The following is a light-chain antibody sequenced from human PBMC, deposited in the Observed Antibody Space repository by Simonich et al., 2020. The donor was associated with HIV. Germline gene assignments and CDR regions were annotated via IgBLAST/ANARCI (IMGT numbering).Light chain of an antibody. CDR1: SGDVGSYNL. Sequence: QSALTQPASVSGSPGQSITISCTGTSGDVGSYNLVSWYQQHPGKSPKLIIYEGRKRPSGVSNRFSGSKSGNTASLTISGLQAEDEADYYCCSYAGSSTLVFGGGTKLTVL. J-gene: IGLJ3*02. V-gene: IGLV2-23*01. CDR3: CSYAGSSTLV. CDR2: EGR.